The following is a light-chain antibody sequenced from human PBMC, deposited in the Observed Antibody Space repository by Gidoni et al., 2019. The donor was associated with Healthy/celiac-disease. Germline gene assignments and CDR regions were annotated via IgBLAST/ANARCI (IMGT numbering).Light chain of an antibody. CDR1: QSISSY. Sequence: DIQMTQSPSSLSASVGDRVTITCRASQSISSYLNWYQQKPGKAPKLLIYAASSLQSGVPSRFSGSGSGTYFTLTIISLQPEDFATYYCQQSYSTPDSFGQGTKLEIK. V-gene: IGKV1-39*01. CDR3: QQSYSTPDS. CDR2: AAS. J-gene: IGKJ2*03.